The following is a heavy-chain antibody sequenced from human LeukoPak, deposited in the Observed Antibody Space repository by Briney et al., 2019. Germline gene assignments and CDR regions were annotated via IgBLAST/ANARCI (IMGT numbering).Heavy chain of an antibody. D-gene: IGHD3-16*01. CDR3: ARSLGTYWGKDFLNWFDP. CDR2: IIPIFGTA. J-gene: IGHJ5*02. V-gene: IGHV1-69*13. Sequence: SVKVSCKASGYTFTSYAISWVRQAPGQGLEWMGGIIPIFGTANYAQKFQGRVTITADESTSTAYMELSSLRSEDTAVYYCARSLGTYWGKDFLNWFDPWGQGTLVTVSS. CDR1: GYTFTSYA.